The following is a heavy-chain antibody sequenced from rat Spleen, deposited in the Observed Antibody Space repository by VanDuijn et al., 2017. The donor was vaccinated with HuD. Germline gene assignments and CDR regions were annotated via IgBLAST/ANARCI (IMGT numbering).Heavy chain of an antibody. CDR2: LWASGNT. CDR3: VRHEPQDYFAY. Sequence: VRPPPGKSLMWRGTLWASGNTNFNSAVQSRLRISRDTSKSQVFLRMNSLQPEDTGTYYCVRHEPQDYFAYWGQGLLVTVSS. V-gene: IGHV2-72*01. J-gene: IGHJ2*01.